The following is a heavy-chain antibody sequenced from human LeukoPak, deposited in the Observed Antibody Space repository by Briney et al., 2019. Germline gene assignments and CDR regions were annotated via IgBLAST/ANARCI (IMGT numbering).Heavy chain of an antibody. CDR3: AREVGKDGYNLDDY. Sequence: ASVKVSCKASGGTFSSYAISWVRQAPGQGLEWMGGIIPISGTVNYAQKFQGRDTITADESTSTAHMELSSLRSEDTAVYYCAREVGKDGYNLDDYWGQGTLVTVSS. CDR2: IIPISGTV. D-gene: IGHD5-24*01. V-gene: IGHV1-69*13. J-gene: IGHJ4*02. CDR1: GGTFSSYA.